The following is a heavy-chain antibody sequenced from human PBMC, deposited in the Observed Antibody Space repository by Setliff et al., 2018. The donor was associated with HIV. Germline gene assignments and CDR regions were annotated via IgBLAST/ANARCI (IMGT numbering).Heavy chain of an antibody. J-gene: IGHJ2*01. CDR2: IRSKLYGAAT. D-gene: IGHD3-16*02. Sequence: GGSLRLSCTTSGFIFGDYAMSWVRQAPGKGLEWVGLIRSKLYGAATEYAASVKGRFTISRDDSRSIAYLQMNGLKTEDTAVYYCTRVNRARYFDLWGRGTLVTVSS. CDR3: TRVNRARYFDL. CDR1: GFIFGDYA. V-gene: IGHV3-49*04.